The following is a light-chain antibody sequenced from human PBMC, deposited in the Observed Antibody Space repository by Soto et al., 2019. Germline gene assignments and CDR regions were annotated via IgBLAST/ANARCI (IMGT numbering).Light chain of an antibody. Sequence: DIVMTQSPDSLAVSLGERATINCKSSQNILYSPNNKNYLAWCQQKPGQPPKLLTYWASTRQSGVPDRFSGSGSETDFTLTISSVQSEDVAVYYCLQYYNSYTFGQGTKLEI. CDR3: LQYYNSYT. CDR1: QNILYSPNNKNY. V-gene: IGKV4-1*01. CDR2: WAS. J-gene: IGKJ2*01.